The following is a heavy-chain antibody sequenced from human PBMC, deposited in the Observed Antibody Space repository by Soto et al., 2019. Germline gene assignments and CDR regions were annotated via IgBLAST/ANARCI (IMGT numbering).Heavy chain of an antibody. V-gene: IGHV1-18*01. D-gene: IGHD3-22*01. J-gene: IGHJ6*02. CDR3: ARGGYSDSSGSRNYHYYGMDV. CDR2: ISPYNDDT. Sequence: QAQLVQSGVEVKKPGASVKVSCKASGYTFTSYGINWVRQAPGQGLEWLGWISPYNDDTKYAQKLRGRVAMTTDTSSRTAYMALRSLSSDDTAVYFCARGGYSDSSGSRNYHYYGMDVWGQGTTVTVSS. CDR1: GYTFTSYG.